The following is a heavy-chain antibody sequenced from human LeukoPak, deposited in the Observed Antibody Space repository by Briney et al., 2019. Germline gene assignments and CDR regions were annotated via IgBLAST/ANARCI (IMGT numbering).Heavy chain of an antibody. CDR1: GFTFSSYS. D-gene: IGHD1-26*01. V-gene: IGHV3-21*01. CDR3: ARDGGSGSYGTFEY. CDR2: ISSSSYI. Sequence: PGGSLRLSCAASGFTFSSYSMNWVRQAPGKGLEWVSSISSSSYIYYADSAKGRFTISRDNAKNSLYLQMNSLRAEDTAVYYCARDGGSGSYGTFEYWGQGTLVTVSS. J-gene: IGHJ4*02.